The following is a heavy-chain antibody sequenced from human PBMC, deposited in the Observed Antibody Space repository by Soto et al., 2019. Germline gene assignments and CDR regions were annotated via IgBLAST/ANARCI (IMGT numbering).Heavy chain of an antibody. Sequence: QVQLVQSGAEVKKPGSSVKVSCKAPGGTLSSYAINWVRQAPGQGLESMGGIIPIFGSANYAPKFQGRVTISADESTSTAYMEVSSLRSEDTAVYYCAGTREIPYYHGMDVWGQGTTVTVSS. CDR3: AGTREIPYYHGMDV. D-gene: IGHD2-2*02. V-gene: IGHV1-69*01. CDR2: IIPIFGSA. CDR1: GGTLSSYA. J-gene: IGHJ6*02.